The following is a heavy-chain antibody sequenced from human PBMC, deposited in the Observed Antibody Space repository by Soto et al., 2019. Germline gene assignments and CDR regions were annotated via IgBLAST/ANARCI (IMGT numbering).Heavy chain of an antibody. CDR3: ASFWPPHSYFDY. CDR1: GYTSTSYG. CDR2: ISAYNGNT. V-gene: IGHV1-18*01. D-gene: IGHD2-21*01. Sequence: GASVKVSCKASGYTSTSYGISWVRQAPGQGLEWMGWISAYNGNTNYAQKLQGRVTMTTDTSTSTAYMELRSLRSDDTAVYYCASFWPPHSYFDYWGQGTLVTVSS. J-gene: IGHJ4*02.